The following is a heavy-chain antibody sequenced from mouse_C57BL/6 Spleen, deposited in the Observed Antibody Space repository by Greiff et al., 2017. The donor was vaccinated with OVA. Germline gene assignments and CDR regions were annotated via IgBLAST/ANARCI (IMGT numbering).Heavy chain of an antibody. J-gene: IGHJ3*01. Sequence: EVHLQQSGPGLVKPSQSLSLTCSVTGYSITSGYYWNWIRQFPGNKLEWMGYISYDGSNKYNPSLQNRISITRDTSKNQFFLKLNSVTTEDTATYYCAREKNGSSSWFAYWGQGTLVTVSA. CDR1: GYSITSGYY. CDR3: AREKNGSSSWFAY. CDR2: ISYDGSN. D-gene: IGHD1-1*01. V-gene: IGHV3-6*01.